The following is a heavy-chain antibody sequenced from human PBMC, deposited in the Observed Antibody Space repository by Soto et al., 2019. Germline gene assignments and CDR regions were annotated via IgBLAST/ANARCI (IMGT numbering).Heavy chain of an antibody. J-gene: IGHJ4*02. Sequence: GGSLRLSCAASGVTFSSYSINWVRQAPGKGLEWVSSISSSSSYIYYADSVKGRFTISRDNAKNSLYLQMNSLRAEDTAVYYCASTWDSSGQNYWGQGTLVTVYS. CDR1: GVTFSSYS. CDR3: ASTWDSSGQNY. D-gene: IGHD3-22*01. V-gene: IGHV3-21*01. CDR2: ISSSSSYI.